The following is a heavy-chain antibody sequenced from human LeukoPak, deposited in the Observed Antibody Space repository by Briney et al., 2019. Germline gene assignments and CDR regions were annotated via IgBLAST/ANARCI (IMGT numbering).Heavy chain of an antibody. Sequence: GGSLRLSCAASGFTFISYAMTWVRQAPGRGLEWVSTISGGGGSTYYADSVKGRFTISRYNSKNTLYLQMNSLGADDTALYYCAKVKGGSGSLDYWGQGTLVTVSS. D-gene: IGHD3-10*01. CDR1: GFTFISYA. J-gene: IGHJ4*02. CDR2: ISGGGGST. V-gene: IGHV3-23*01. CDR3: AKVKGGSGSLDY.